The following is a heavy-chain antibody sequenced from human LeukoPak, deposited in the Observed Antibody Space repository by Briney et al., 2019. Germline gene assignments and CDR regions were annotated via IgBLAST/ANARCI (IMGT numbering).Heavy chain of an antibody. Sequence: PSETLSLTCTVSGGSISSGDYYWSWIRQPPGKGLEWIGFIYYSGSTYYNPSLKSRVTISVDTSKNQFSLKLSSVTAADTAVYYCARDVPRITGTTGRGAFDIWGQGTMVTVSS. D-gene: IGHD1-20*01. CDR1: GGSISSGDYY. CDR2: IYYSGST. CDR3: ARDVPRITGTTGRGAFDI. V-gene: IGHV4-30-4*08. J-gene: IGHJ3*02.